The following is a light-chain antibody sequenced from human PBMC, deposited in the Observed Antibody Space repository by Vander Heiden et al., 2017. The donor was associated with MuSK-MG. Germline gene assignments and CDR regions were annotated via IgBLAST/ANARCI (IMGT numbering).Light chain of an antibody. CDR3: QQSDSNLTWT. Sequence: DIQMTQSPSSLSASVGDRVTITCRASLSIRTYLNWYQQKPGKAPKLLIYATSTLQSGVPSRFSGSGYGTDFTLTISSRQPEDFATYYCQQSDSNLTWTFGQGTKVEIK. CDR1: LSIRTY. CDR2: ATS. J-gene: IGKJ1*01. V-gene: IGKV1-39*01.